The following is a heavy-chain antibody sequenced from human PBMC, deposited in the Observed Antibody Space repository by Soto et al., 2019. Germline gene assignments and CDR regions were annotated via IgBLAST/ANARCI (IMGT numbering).Heavy chain of an antibody. J-gene: IGHJ4*02. Sequence: SETLSLTCTVSGGSISSYYWSWIRQPPGKGLEWIGYIYYSGSTNYNPSLKSRVTISVDTSKNQFSLKLSSVTAADTAVYYCARGIGVGYYFDYWGQGTLVTVSS. V-gene: IGHV4-59*01. D-gene: IGHD3-3*01. CDR3: ARGIGVGYYFDY. CDR2: IYYSGST. CDR1: GGSISSYY.